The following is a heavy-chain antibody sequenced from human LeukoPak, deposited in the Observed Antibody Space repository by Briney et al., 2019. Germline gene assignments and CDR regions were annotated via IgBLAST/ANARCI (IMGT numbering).Heavy chain of an antibody. J-gene: IGHJ6*03. CDR1: GGSISRYH. CDR2: IYYSGSA. V-gene: IGHV4-59*01. D-gene: IGHD1-26*01. Sequence: SETLSLTCTVSGGSISRYHWSWIRQPPGKGLELIGFIYYSGSANYNPSLKSRVTISLDTSKNQFSLKLSSVTAADTAVYYCARGERGPYYMDVWGKGTTVTVSS. CDR3: ARGERGPYYMDV.